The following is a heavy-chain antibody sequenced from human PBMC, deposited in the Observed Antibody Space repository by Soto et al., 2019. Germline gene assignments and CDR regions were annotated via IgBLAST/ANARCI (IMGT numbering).Heavy chain of an antibody. D-gene: IGHD6-6*01. Sequence: SVKVSCKASGYTFTSYGISWVRQAPGQGLEWMGWISAYNGNTNYAQKLQGRVTMTTDTSTSTAYMELRSLRSDYTALYYCARAYSSSQLLAFDYWGQGTLVTASS. CDR2: ISAYNGNT. J-gene: IGHJ4*02. V-gene: IGHV1-18*01. CDR1: GYTFTSYG. CDR3: ARAYSSSQLLAFDY.